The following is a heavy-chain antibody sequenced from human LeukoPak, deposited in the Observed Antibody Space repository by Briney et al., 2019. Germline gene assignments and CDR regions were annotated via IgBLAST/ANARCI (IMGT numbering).Heavy chain of an antibody. CDR1: GYTFTGYY. Sequence: ASVKVSCKASGYTFTGYYMYWVRQAPGQGLEWMGWINPNSGGTNYAQKFQGRVTMTRDTSISTAYMELSRLRSDDTAVYYCARPRAMVRGVIAGHWFDPWGQGTLVTVSS. D-gene: IGHD3-10*01. CDR3: ARPRAMVRGVIAGHWFDP. CDR2: INPNSGGT. J-gene: IGHJ5*02. V-gene: IGHV1-2*02.